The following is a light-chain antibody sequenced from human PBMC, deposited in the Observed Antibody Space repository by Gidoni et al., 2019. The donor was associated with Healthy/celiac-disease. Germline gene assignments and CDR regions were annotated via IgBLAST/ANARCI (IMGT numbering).Light chain of an antibody. CDR3: QQYGSWT. Sequence: EIVLTQSPGTLSLSPGERATLSCRASQSVSSSYLAWYQQKPGQAPRLLIYGASSRATGIPDRFSGSGSGTDFTLTISRLEPEDFAVYYCQQYGSWTFXGXTKVEIK. J-gene: IGKJ4*01. CDR2: GAS. V-gene: IGKV3-20*01. CDR1: QSVSSSY.